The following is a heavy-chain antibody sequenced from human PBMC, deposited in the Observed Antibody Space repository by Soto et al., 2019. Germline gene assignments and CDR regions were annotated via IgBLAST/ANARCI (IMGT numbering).Heavy chain of an antibody. J-gene: IGHJ4*02. CDR2: INHSGST. CDR1: GGSCSGYY. Sequence: SETLSLTCAVYGGSCSGYYWSWIRQPPGKGLEWIGEINHSGSTNYNPSLKSRVTISVDTSKNQFSLKLSSVTAADTAVYYCARGPNPYYFDYWGQGTLVTVSS. CDR3: ARGPNPYYFDY. V-gene: IGHV4-34*01.